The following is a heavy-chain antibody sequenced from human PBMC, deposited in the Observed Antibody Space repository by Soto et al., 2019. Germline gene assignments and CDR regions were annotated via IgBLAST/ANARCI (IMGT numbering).Heavy chain of an antibody. Sequence: GSLRLTSTDPGLTCKTYAVNLVRPAPGKGLVSVTGISYDGSNKYYADYVKGRFTISRDNSENTLYLQMNRLRGEDTAVYYCARDKIEYSVGCSPQRDMEVWGQGTTDTVSS. V-gene: IGHV3-30-3*01. CDR2: ISYDGSNK. CDR1: GLTCKTYA. J-gene: IGHJ6*02. CDR3: ARDKIEYSVGCSPQRDMEV. D-gene: IGHD1-26*01.